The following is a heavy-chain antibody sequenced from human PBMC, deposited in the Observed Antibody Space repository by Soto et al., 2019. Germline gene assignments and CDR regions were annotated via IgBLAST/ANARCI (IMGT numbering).Heavy chain of an antibody. D-gene: IGHD3-9*01. CDR2: IGSSSSYT. J-gene: IGHJ3*02. CDR3: ARDADIMTGSDAFDI. V-gene: IGHV3-11*05. Sequence: QVQLVESGGGLVKPGGSLRLSCAASRFTFSDYYMSWIRQAPGKGLEWVSYIGSSSSYTNYADSVKGRFTISRDNAKNSLYLQMNSLRAEDTAVYYCARDADIMTGSDAFDIWGQGTMVTVSS. CDR1: RFTFSDYY.